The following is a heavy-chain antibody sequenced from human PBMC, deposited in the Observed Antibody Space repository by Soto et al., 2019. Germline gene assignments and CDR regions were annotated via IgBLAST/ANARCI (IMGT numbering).Heavy chain of an antibody. Sequence: ASVKVSCKASGGTFSSYAISWVRQAPGQGLEWMGGIIPIFGTANYAQKFQGRVTITADESTSTAYMELSSLRSEDTAVYYCARGLGGYDLGWRWFDPWGQGTLVTVSS. J-gene: IGHJ5*02. V-gene: IGHV1-69*13. D-gene: IGHD5-12*01. CDR2: IIPIFGTA. CDR3: ARGLGGYDLGWRWFDP. CDR1: GGTFSSYA.